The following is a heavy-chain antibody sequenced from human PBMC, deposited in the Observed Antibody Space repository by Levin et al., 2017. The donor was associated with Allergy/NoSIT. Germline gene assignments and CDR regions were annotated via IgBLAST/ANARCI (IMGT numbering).Heavy chain of an antibody. CDR3: ALKRSPHDKYFDY. D-gene: IGHD1-1*01. CDR1: GGSISSSSYY. V-gene: IGHV4-39*01. J-gene: IGHJ4*02. Sequence: SETLSLTCTVSGGSISSSSYYWGWIRQPPGKGLEWIGSIYYSGSTYYNPSLKSRVTISVDTSKNQFSLKLSSVTAADTAVYYCALKRSPHDKYFDYWGQGTLVTVSS. CDR2: IYYSGST.